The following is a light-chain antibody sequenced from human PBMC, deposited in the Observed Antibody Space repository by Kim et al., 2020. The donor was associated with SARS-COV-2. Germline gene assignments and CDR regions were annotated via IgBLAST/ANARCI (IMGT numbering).Light chain of an antibody. CDR3: GTWDNSLNGVV. CDR2: DNN. CDR1: NSNIGNNY. J-gene: IGLJ2*01. V-gene: IGLV1-51*01. Sequence: QPVLTQPPSVSAAPGQKVTISCSGSNSNIGNNYVSWYQQLPGTAPKLLIYDNNKRHSGIPDRFSGSKSGTSATLGITGLQTGDEAEYYCGTWDNSLNGVVFGGGTQLTVL.